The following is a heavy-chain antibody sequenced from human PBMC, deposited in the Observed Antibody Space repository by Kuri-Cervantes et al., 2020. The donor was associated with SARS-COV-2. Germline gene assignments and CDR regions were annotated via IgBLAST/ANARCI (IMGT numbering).Heavy chain of an antibody. CDR1: GASMSGPMSHYY. CDR3: ATKLFGEHWFDP. D-gene: IGHD3-10*01. Sequence: SETLSLTCTVSGASMSGPMSHYYWNWIRLTPGKGLEWIGYIFHTGSNSQNPSLKSRVTISLDTSKNQFSLSLNSVTPADTAVYYCATKLFGEHWFDPWGQGILVTVSS. CDR2: IFHTGSN. V-gene: IGHV4-61*01. J-gene: IGHJ5*02.